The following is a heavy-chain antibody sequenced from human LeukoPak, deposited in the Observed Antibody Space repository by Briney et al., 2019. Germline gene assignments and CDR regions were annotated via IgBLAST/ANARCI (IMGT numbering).Heavy chain of an antibody. J-gene: IGHJ6*02. D-gene: IGHD3-3*01. V-gene: IGHV4-39*01. CDR2: IYYSGRT. CDR3: ARQASHNFWSGYYNLNYYYGMDV. CDR1: LGSISSSSQY. Sequence: ETLSLTCTVSLGSISSSSQYGGCIRQPPGEGLECLGSIYYSGRTFYNPSLKSRDTISVDTSKNQFSLKQSSVTAADTAVFYCARQASHNFWSGYYNLNYYYGMDVWGQGTTVSVS.